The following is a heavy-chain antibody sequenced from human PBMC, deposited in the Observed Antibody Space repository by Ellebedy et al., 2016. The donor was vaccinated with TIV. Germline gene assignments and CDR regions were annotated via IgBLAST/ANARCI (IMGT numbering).Heavy chain of an antibody. CDR1: GYTFTGYY. D-gene: IGHD1-7*01. CDR3: ARDMELELRN. Sequence: ASVKVSCKASGYTFTGYYLHWVRQAPGQGLEWMGIINPSGGSTTYAQKFQGRVTMTRDTSTSTLYMELSSLRSEDTAVYYCARDMELELRNWGQGTLVTVSS. V-gene: IGHV1-46*01. J-gene: IGHJ4*02. CDR2: INPSGGST.